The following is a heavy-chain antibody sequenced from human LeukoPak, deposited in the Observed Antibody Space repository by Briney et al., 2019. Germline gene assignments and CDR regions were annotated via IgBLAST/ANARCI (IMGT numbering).Heavy chain of an antibody. CDR3: ASLRNLAYCGGDCYGDAFDI. D-gene: IGHD2-21*02. V-gene: IGHV4-59*12. CDR1: GGSISSYY. Sequence: SETLSLTCTVSGGSISSYYWSWIRQPPGKGLEWIGSIYDSGSTNYNPSLKSRVTISVDTSKNQFSLKLSSVTAADTAVYYCASLRNLAYCGGDCYGDAFDIWGQGTMVTVSP. CDR2: IYDSGST. J-gene: IGHJ3*02.